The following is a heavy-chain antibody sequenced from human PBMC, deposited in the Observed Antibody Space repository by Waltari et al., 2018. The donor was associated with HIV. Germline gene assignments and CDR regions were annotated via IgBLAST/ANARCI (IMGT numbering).Heavy chain of an antibody. J-gene: IGHJ6*02. CDR3: AKAVGDTSGRYWGGDV. CDR1: GFTFSNYE. D-gene: IGHD6-19*01. Sequence: EVQLVESGGGLVQPGGSLRLSCAGSGFTFSNYEMTWVRQAPGKVREWISYISAGGTKYYADSVKGRFSISRDNAKNSLYLQMNSLRAEDTAVYYCAKAVGDTSGRYWGGDVWGQGTTVTVSS. CDR2: ISAGGTK. V-gene: IGHV3-48*03.